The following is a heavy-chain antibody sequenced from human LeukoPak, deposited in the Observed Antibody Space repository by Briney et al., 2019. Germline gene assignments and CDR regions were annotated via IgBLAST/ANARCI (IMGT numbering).Heavy chain of an antibody. V-gene: IGHV3-30*02. CDR2: IGYTGTDT. Sequence: GGSLRLSCAASGFTFSSFGMHWVRQAPGEGLEWVAYIGYTGTDTYYADSVKGRFTISRDNSKNTVHLHMNSLRAADTALYSCARDLTERKYYIAYWGQGTLVTVSS. D-gene: IGHD2-8*02. CDR1: GFTFSSFG. CDR3: ARDLTERKYYIAY. J-gene: IGHJ4*02.